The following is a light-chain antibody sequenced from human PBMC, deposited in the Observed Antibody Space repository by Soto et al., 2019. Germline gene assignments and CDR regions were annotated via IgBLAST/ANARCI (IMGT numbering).Light chain of an antibody. CDR2: EVT. Sequence: QSALTQPPSASGSPGQSVTISCTGTSSDVGYYNSVSWYQQHPGKAPKLMIYEVTKRPSGVPDRVSASKSGNTASLTVSGLRAEDEADYYCSSYAGSNNFVFGSGTKLTVL. V-gene: IGLV2-8*01. CDR3: SSYAGSNNFV. CDR1: SSDVGYYNS. J-gene: IGLJ1*01.